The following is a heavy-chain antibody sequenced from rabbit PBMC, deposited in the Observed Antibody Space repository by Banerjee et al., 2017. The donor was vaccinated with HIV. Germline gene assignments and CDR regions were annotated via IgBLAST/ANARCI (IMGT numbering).Heavy chain of an antibody. CDR1: GFSLSNKYV. V-gene: IGHV1S45*01. Sequence: QEQLEESGGDLVKPEGSLTLTCTASGFSLSNKYVMCWVRQAPGKGLEWIACINTISGDTVYATWAKGRFTISKTSSTTVTLQMTSLTAADTATYFCARGVTMTMVTFNLWGPGTLVTVS. CDR2: INTISGDT. J-gene: IGHJ4*01. CDR3: ARGVTMTMVTFNL. D-gene: IGHD2-1*01.